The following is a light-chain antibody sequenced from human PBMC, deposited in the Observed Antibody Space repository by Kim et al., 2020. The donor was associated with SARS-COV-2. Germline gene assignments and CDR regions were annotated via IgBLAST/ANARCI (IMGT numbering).Light chain of an antibody. Sequence: DIQMTQSPSSLSASVGDRVTIACRASQDITNSLNWYQQKPGKAPELLIYGASNLETGVPSRFSGSGSGTDFTFTISNLQPEDIATYYCQHYGNLPLTFGGGTTVEIK. V-gene: IGKV1-33*01. CDR3: QHYGNLPLT. CDR2: GAS. J-gene: IGKJ4*01. CDR1: QDITNS.